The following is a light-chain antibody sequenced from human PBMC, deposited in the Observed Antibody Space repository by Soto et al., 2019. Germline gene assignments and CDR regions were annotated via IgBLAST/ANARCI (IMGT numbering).Light chain of an antibody. J-gene: IGKJ1*01. CDR2: DAS. V-gene: IGKV1-5*01. CDR3: QQYNKA. Sequence: ASLGDRFTITFRASQSISSRLAWYQQKPGKAPKVLIYDASSLKSGVPSRFSGSGSGTEFTLTISSLRPDDLATYYCQQYNKAFGQGTKVDIK. CDR1: QSISSR.